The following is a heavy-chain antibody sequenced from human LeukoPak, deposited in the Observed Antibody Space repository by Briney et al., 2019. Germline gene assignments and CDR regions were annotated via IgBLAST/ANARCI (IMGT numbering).Heavy chain of an antibody. D-gene: IGHD6-6*01. V-gene: IGHV3-13*01. J-gene: IGHJ6*02. CDR3: ARAPPYSSASWGYYGMDV. CDR2: IGIAGGT. CDR1: GFTFSSYD. Sequence: GGSPRLSCAASGFTFSSYDMHWVRQTIGKGLEWVSSIGIAGGTYYPGSVKGRFTISRENAKNSLYLQMNSLRAGDTAVYYCARAPPYSSASWGYYGMDVWGQGTTVTVSS.